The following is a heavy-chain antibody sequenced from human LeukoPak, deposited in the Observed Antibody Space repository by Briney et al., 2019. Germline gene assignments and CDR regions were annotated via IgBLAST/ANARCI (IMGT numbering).Heavy chain of an antibody. D-gene: IGHD6-13*01. V-gene: IGHV3-7*03. CDR1: GFTFSSYS. Sequence: GGSLRLSCAASGFTFSSYSMNWVRQAPGKGLEWVANIKQDGSEKYYVDSVKGRFTISRDNAKNSLYLQMNSLRAEDTALYYCARGEAAATGYWGQGTLVTVSS. J-gene: IGHJ4*02. CDR2: IKQDGSEK. CDR3: ARGEAAATGY.